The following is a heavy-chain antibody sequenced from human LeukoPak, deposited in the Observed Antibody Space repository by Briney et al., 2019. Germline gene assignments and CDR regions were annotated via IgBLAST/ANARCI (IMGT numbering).Heavy chain of an antibody. CDR2: INHSGST. J-gene: IGHJ5*02. V-gene: IGHV4-34*01. CDR1: GFTFSSYA. CDR3: ARHRYCSGGSCYSFDFDP. D-gene: IGHD2-15*01. Sequence: GSLRLSCAASGFTFSSYAMSWVRQAPGKGLEWIGEINHSGSTNYNPSLKSRVTISVDTSKNQFSLKLSSVTAADTAVYYCARHRYCSGGSCYSFDFDPWGQGTLVTVSS.